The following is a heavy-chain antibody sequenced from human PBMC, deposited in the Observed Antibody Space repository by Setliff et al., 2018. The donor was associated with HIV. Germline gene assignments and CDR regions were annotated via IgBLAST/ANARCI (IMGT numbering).Heavy chain of an antibody. CDR3: AAVPWGHSSLIIDH. V-gene: IGHV1-18*01. J-gene: IGHJ4*02. CDR1: GYMFIAYG. D-gene: IGHD3-16*01. CDR2: IGPYNGRT. Sequence: GASVKVSCKTSGYMFIAYGMSWVRRAPGQGLEWMGWIGPYNGRTEYAQEFQGRVSLTIDTSASTAYMELSSLRVEDTAVYYCAAVPWGHSSLIIDHWGQGTPVTVSS.